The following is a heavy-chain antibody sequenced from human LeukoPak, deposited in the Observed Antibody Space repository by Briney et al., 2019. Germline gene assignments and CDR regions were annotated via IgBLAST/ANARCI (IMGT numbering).Heavy chain of an antibody. CDR2: LSYDGSNK. J-gene: IGHJ6*02. Sequence: GGSLRLSCAASGFTFSSYAMHWVRQAPGKGLEWVAVLSYDGSNKYYADSVKGRFTISRDNSKNTLYLQMNSLRAEDTAVYYCAKATPRRSYYYYGMDVWGQGTTVTVSS. CDR1: GFTFSSYA. CDR3: AKATPRRSYYYYGMDV. V-gene: IGHV3-30-3*01.